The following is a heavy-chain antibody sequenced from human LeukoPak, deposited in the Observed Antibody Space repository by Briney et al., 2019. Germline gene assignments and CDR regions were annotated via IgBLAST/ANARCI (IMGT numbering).Heavy chain of an antibody. V-gene: IGHV4-4*02. CDR1: GGSITNTNY. J-gene: IGHJ4*02. CDR2: VDLQGST. CDR3: AREGGPYRPLDY. Sequence: SETLSLTCGVSGGSITNTNYWTWVRQPPGKGLEWIGEVDLQGSTNYNPSLMGRVAIAVDTSENHISLQLTSVTAADTAVYYCAREGGPYRPLDYSGQGTLVTVSS.